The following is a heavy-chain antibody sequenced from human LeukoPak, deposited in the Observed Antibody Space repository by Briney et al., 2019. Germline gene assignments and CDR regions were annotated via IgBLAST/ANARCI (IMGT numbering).Heavy chain of an antibody. D-gene: IGHD2-21*02. CDR2: ISSDGSKK. CDR3: ARADGSDSLNYYGMDV. J-gene: IGHJ6*02. CDR1: GFTFSRYA. V-gene: IGHV3-30-3*01. Sequence: GGSLRLSCAASGFTFSRYAVHWVRQAPGKGLEWVAVISSDGSKKYYADSVKGRFTISRDNSKNTLYLQVNSLRAEDTAVYYCARADGSDSLNYYGMDVWGQGTTVTVSS.